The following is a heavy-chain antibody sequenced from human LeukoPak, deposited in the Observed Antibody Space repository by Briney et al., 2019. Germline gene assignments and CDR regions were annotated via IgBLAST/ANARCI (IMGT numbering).Heavy chain of an antibody. D-gene: IGHD3-22*01. CDR1: GFTFSSYA. V-gene: IGHV3-23*01. Sequence: PGGSLRLSCAASGFTFSSYAMSWVRQAPGKGLEWVSAISGSGGNTYYADSVKGRFTISRDNSKNTLYLQMNSLRAEDTAVYYCAKSTALTYDSSGYPLRYWGQGTLVTVSS. CDR2: ISGSGGNT. J-gene: IGHJ4*02. CDR3: AKSTALTYDSSGYPLRY.